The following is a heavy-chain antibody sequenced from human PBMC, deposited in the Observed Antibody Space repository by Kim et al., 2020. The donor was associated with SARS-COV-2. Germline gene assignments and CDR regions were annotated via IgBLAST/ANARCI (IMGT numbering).Heavy chain of an antibody. CDR1: GGSISSGGYY. V-gene: IGHV4-31*03. CDR3: ARVPHYSGSYFDY. D-gene: IGHD1-26*01. J-gene: IGHJ4*02. CDR2: IYYSGST. Sequence: SETLSLTCTVSGGSISSGGYYWSWIRQHPGKGLEWIGYIYYSGSTYYNPSLKSRVTISVDTSKNQFSLKLSSVTAADTAVYYCARVPHYSGSYFDYWGQGTLVTVSS.